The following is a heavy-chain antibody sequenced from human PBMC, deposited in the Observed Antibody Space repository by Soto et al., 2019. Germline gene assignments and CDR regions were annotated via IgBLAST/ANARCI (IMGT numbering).Heavy chain of an antibody. CDR1: GGSISSSNW. Sequence: SETLSLTCAVSGGSISSSNWWSWVRQPPGKGLEWIGEIYHSGSTNYNPSLKSRVTISVDKSKNQFSLKLSSVTAADTAVYYCARDSSSKDYGDYADAFDIWGQGTMVT. V-gene: IGHV4-4*02. J-gene: IGHJ3*02. CDR2: IYHSGST. D-gene: IGHD4-17*01. CDR3: ARDSSSKDYGDYADAFDI.